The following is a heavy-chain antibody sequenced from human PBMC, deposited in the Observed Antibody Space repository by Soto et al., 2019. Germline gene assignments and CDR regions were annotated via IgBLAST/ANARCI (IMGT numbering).Heavy chain of an antibody. J-gene: IGHJ4*02. D-gene: IGHD1-7*01. V-gene: IGHV3-48*03. Sequence: SGFTFSSYEMNWVRQAPGKGLEWVSYIDRSGSPIYYADSVKGRFTISRDNAENSLYLQMHSLRVDDTAIYYCATKIFGTTYFGNWGRGALVTVSS. CDR1: GFTFSSYE. CDR2: IDRSGSPI. CDR3: ATKIFGTTYFGN.